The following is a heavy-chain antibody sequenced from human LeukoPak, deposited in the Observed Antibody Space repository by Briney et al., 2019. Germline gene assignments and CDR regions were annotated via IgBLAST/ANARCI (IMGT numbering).Heavy chain of an antibody. Sequence: ASVRVSCKASGYTFTGYYMHWVRQAPGQGLEWMGWINPNSGGTNYAQKFQGRVTMTRDTSISTAYMELSRLRSDDTAAYYCARDWVGATTDDYWGQGTLVTVSS. V-gene: IGHV1-2*02. CDR1: GYTFTGYY. CDR2: INPNSGGT. J-gene: IGHJ4*02. CDR3: ARDWVGATTDDY. D-gene: IGHD1-26*01.